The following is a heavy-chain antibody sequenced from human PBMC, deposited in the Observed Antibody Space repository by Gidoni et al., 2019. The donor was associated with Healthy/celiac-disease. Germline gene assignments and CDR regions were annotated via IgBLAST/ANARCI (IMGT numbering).Heavy chain of an antibody. Sequence: EVQLVESGGGLVQPGGSLRLPFAASGFTFSSYWMHWVRQAPGKGLVWVSRINSDGSSTSYADSVKGRFTISRDNAKNTLYLQMNSLRAEDTAVYYCVAPRTMSGLEAFDIWGQGTMVTVSS. D-gene: IGHD3-3*01. J-gene: IGHJ3*02. V-gene: IGHV3-74*01. CDR2: INSDGSST. CDR3: VAPRTMSGLEAFDI. CDR1: GFTFSSYW.